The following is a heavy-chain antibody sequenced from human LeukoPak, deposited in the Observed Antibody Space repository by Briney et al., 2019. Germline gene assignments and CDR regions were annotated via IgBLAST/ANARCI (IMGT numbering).Heavy chain of an antibody. CDR2: INYSGTT. CDR1: SGSFSSSSYF. V-gene: IGHV4-39*01. Sequence: SETLSLTCTVSSGSFSSSSYFCGWIRQSPGMGLEWIATINYSGTTYYNPSLKSRVTTSVDMSKNQFSLKLTSVTAADTAVYYCARLRGGVQLWGDWGKGTLVTVSS. J-gene: IGHJ4*02. CDR3: ARLRGGVQLWGD. D-gene: IGHD1-1*01.